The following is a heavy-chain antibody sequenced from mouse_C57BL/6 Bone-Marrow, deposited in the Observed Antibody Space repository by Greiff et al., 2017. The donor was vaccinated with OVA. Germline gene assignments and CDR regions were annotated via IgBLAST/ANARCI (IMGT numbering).Heavy chain of an antibody. CDR3: EGGGTRPFAY. V-gene: IGHV1-42*01. CDR1: GYSFTGYY. CDR2: INPSTGGT. D-gene: IGHD4-1*01. J-gene: IGHJ3*01. Sequence: VQLQQSGPELVQPGASVKISCKASGYSFTGYYMNWVKQSPEQSLEWIGEINPSTGGTTYNQKFKAKATLTVDKSSSTAYMQLKSLTSEDSAVYYCEGGGTRPFAYWGQGTLVTVSA.